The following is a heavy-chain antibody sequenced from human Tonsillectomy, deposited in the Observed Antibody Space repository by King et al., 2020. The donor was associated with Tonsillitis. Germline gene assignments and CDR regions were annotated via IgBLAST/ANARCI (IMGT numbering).Heavy chain of an antibody. D-gene: IGHD3-3*01. Sequence: VQLVESGGGVVQPGRSLRLSCAASGFTFSSHGMHWVRQAPGKGLEWVAVISYDGSNKYYADSVKGRFTISRDNSKNTLYLQMNSLRAEDTAVYYCAKIRIFWDVVSWMDVWGQGTTVTVSS. J-gene: IGHJ6*02. CDR1: GFTFSSHG. V-gene: IGHV3-30*18. CDR2: ISYDGSNK. CDR3: AKIRIFWDVVSWMDV.